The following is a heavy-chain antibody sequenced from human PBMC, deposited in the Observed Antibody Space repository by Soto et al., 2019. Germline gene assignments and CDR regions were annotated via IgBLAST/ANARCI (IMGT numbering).Heavy chain of an antibody. V-gene: IGHV1-3*01. Sequence: QVQLVQSGAEVKKPGASVKVSCKASGYTFTSYAMHWVRQAPGQRLEWMGWINAGNGNTKYSQKFQGRVTITRDTSASTAYMELSSLRSEDTAVYYCARADMAGTRDYWGQGTLVTVSS. CDR1: GYTFTSYA. CDR2: INAGNGNT. CDR3: ARADMAGTRDY. D-gene: IGHD6-19*01. J-gene: IGHJ4*02.